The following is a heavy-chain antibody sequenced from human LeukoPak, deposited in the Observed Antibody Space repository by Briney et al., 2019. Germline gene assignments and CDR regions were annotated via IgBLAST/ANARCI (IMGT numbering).Heavy chain of an antibody. V-gene: IGHV3-23*01. Sequence: GGSLRLSCAASGFTFSNYAMSWVRQAPGKGLEWVSVISGSGGSTDYADSVKGRFTISRDNSKNTLYLQMNSLRAEDTAVYYCAKDSDASTIFGVVTTVNGMDVWGQGTTVTVSS. CDR1: GFTFSNYA. CDR3: AKDSDASTIFGVVTTVNGMDV. CDR2: ISGSGGST. J-gene: IGHJ6*02. D-gene: IGHD3-3*01.